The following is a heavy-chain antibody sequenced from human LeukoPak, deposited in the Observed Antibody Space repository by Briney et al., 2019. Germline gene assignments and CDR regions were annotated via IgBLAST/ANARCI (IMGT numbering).Heavy chain of an antibody. CDR1: GFTFSDYN. J-gene: IGHJ5*01. CDR2: ISTSGTYI. V-gene: IGHV3-21*06. D-gene: IGHD6-13*01. Sequence: GGSLRLSCAASGFTFSDYNMNWVRQAPGKGLEWVSSISTSGTYIFYPDSMKGRFTISRDNAQNSLYLQMNGLRLEDTAVYYCARDLSSSWFDYWGQGTLVTVSS. CDR3: ARDLSSSWFDY.